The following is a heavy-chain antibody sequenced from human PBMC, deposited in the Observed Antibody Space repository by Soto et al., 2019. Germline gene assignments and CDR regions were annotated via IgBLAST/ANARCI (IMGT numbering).Heavy chain of an antibody. CDR1: GFTFSNAW. V-gene: IGHV3-15*01. Sequence: EVQLVESGGGLVKPGGSLRLSCAASGFTFSNAWWSWVCQAPGKGLEWVGRIKSKTDGATPDYAAPVKGRFTISRDESKNPLYLQMNSLTTEDTAVYYCTTDPIVVVPADPPAAFDIWGQGTMVTVSS. J-gene: IGHJ3*02. CDR2: IKSKTDGATP. CDR3: TTDPIVVVPADPPAAFDI. D-gene: IGHD2-2*01.